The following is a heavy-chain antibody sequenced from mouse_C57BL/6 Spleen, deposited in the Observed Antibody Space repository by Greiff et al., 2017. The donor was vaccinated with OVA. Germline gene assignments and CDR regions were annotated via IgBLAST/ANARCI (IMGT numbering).Heavy chain of an antibody. CDR1: GFTFSSYA. V-gene: IGHV5-4*01. CDR2: ISDGGSYT. CDR3: ARDYYGSSPGYCDV. J-gene: IGHJ1*03. Sequence: EVQLQESGGGLVKPGGSLKLSCAASGFTFSSYAMSWVRQTPEKRLEWVATISDGGSYTYYPDNVKGRFTISRDNAKNTLYLQLSHLKSEDTAMYYCARDYYGSSPGYCDVWGTGTTVTVAA. D-gene: IGHD1-1*01.